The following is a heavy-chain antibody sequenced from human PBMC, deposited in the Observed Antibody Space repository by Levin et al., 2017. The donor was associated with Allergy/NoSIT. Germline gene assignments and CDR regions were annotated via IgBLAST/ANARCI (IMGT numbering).Heavy chain of an antibody. D-gene: IGHD6-19*01. Sequence: GASVKVSCKASGYTFTSYGISWVRQAPGQGLEWMGWISAYNGNTNYAQKLQGRVTMTTDTSTSTAYMELRSLRSDDTAVYYCARGGSGWYFQGSAFDIWGQGTMVTVSS. CDR1: GYTFTSYG. V-gene: IGHV1-18*01. J-gene: IGHJ3*02. CDR3: ARGGSGWYFQGSAFDI. CDR2: ISAYNGNT.